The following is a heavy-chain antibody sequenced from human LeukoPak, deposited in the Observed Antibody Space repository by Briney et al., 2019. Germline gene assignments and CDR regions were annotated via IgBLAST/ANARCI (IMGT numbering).Heavy chain of an antibody. CDR2: INPNSGGT. D-gene: IGHD5-18*01. Sequence: ASVKVSCKASGGTFAGYYMHWVRQAPGQGLEWMGWINPNSGGTNYAQKFQGRVTMTRDTSISTAYMELSRLRSDDTAVYYCARLPIVDTAMVSDYWGQGTLVTVSS. CDR1: GGTFAGYY. CDR3: ARLPIVDTAMVSDY. J-gene: IGHJ4*02. V-gene: IGHV1-2*02.